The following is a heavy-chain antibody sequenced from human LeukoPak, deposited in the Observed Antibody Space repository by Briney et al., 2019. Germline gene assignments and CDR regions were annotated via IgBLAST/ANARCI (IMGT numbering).Heavy chain of an antibody. CDR2: ISSSGSTI. D-gene: IGHD4-17*01. J-gene: IGHJ4*02. V-gene: IGHV3-48*03. CDR1: GFTFSSYE. CDR3: ARDPDYGDYGDY. Sequence: GGSLRLYCAASGFTFSSYEMNWVRQAQGKGVEGVSYISSSGSTIYYADSVKGRFTISRDNAKNSLYLQMNSLRAEDTAVYYCARDPDYGDYGDYWGQGTLVTVSS.